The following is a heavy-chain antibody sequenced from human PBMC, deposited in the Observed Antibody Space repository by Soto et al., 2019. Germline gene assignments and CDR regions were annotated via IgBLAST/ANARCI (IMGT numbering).Heavy chain of an antibody. J-gene: IGHJ6*02. V-gene: IGHV4-39*01. CDR1: GDSISRWTYS. D-gene: IGHD6-13*01. Sequence: SETLSLTCTVSGDSISRWTYSWCWIGEPPGKGLEFIGSIYYSGSTYYNPSLKSRVSISVDTPKNQFSLRLTSLTVADTAIYYCARHNRVAAARSYYSGMDVWGQGITVT. CDR3: ARHNRVAAARSYYSGMDV. CDR2: IYYSGST.